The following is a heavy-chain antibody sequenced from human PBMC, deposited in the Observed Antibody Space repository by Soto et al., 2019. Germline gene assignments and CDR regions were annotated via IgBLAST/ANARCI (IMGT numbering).Heavy chain of an antibody. V-gene: IGHV4-59*01. CDR3: ARAVATVTPFGWFDP. J-gene: IGHJ5*02. D-gene: IGHD4-17*01. CDR1: GGSISSYY. Sequence: XXTLSLPFTVSGGSISSYYWRWILQPPGKGLEWIGYIYYSGSTNYNPSLKSRVTISVDTSKNQFSLKLSSVTAADTAVYYCARAVATVTPFGWFDPWGQGTLVTVSS. CDR2: IYYSGST.